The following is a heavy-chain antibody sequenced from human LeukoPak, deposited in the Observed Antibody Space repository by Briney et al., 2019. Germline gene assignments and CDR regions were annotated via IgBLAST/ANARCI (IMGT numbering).Heavy chain of an antibody. CDR2: IYYSGST. V-gene: IGHV4-61*05. J-gene: IGHJ4*02. CDR1: GGSISSSSYY. CDR3: ASGSSGYYDEGYFDY. D-gene: IGHD3-22*01. Sequence: SETLSLTCTVSGGSISSSSYYWGWIRQPPGKGLEWIGYIYYSGSTNYNPSLKSRVTISVDTSKNQFSLKLSSVTAADTAVYYCASGSSGYYDEGYFDYWGQGTLVTVSS.